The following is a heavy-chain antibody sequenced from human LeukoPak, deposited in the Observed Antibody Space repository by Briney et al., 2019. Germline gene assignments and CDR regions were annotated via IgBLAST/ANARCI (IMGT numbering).Heavy chain of an antibody. CDR2: IKQEGSEI. Sequence: GGSLRLSCAASGFIFSNDWMSWVRQAPGKGLEWVANIKQEGSEIFYVDSVKGRFPISKDNAKNSLYLQINNLRAEDTAVYYCARSGIWHFCWLTWSMYVWGQGTTVTVSS. CDR3: ARSGIWHFCWLTWSMYV. J-gene: IGHJ6*02. CDR1: GFIFSNDW. V-gene: IGHV3-7*01. D-gene: IGHD1-26*01.